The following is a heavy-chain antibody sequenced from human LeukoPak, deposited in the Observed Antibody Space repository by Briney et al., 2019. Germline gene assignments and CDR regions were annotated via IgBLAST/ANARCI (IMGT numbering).Heavy chain of an antibody. D-gene: IGHD3-10*01. CDR3: AKGTYYYGSGSYYFDY. V-gene: IGHV3-23*01. CDR1: GFTFSSYE. J-gene: IGHJ4*02. Sequence: PGGSLRLSCAASGFTFSSYEMNWVRQAPGKGLEWVSTISGSGGSTYYADSVKGRFTISRDNSKNTLYLQMNSLRAEDTAVYYCAKGTYYYGSGSYYFDYWGQGTLVTVSS. CDR2: ISGSGGST.